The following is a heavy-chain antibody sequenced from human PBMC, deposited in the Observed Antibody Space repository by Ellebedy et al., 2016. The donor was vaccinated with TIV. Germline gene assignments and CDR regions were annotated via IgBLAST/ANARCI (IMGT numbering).Heavy chain of an antibody. D-gene: IGHD3-22*01. CDR3: AKGRGGGSDSSAPRYYFDY. J-gene: IGHJ4*02. CDR2: ISNTGSRK. V-gene: IGHV3-23*01. Sequence: PGGSLRLSCAASGFTFSSYAMSWVRQAPGKGLEWVSTISNTGSRKYYADAVEGRFIISRDNSKKTLYLQMNSLRAEDPAVYYCAKGRGGGSDSSAPRYYFDYWGLGTLVTVSS. CDR1: GFTFSSYA.